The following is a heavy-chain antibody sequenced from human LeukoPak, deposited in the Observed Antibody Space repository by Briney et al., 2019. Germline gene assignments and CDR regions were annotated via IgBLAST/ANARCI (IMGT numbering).Heavy chain of an antibody. CDR2: IYYSGST. V-gene: IGHV4-59*01. D-gene: IGHD6-19*01. CDR1: GGSISSYY. Sequence: PSETLSLTCTVSGGSISSYYWSWIRQPPGKGLEWIGYIYYSGSTNYNPSLKSRVTISIDTSKNQFSLKLSSVTAADTAVYYCARVYSSGWYADWYFDLWGRGTLVTLSS. J-gene: IGHJ2*01. CDR3: ARVYSSGWYADWYFDL.